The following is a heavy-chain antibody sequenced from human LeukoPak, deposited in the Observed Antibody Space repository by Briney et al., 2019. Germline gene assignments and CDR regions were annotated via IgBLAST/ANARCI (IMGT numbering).Heavy chain of an antibody. CDR3: AREYESDY. CDR2: ISTSGSYI. J-gene: IGHJ4*02. CDR1: GFTFSRYN. D-gene: IGHD3-3*01. Sequence: GGSLRLSCAASGFTFSRYNMNWVRQAPGKGLEWVSSISTSGSYIYYADSVKGRFTISRGNAKNSLYLQMNSLRAEDTAVYYCAREYESDYWGQGTLVTVSS. V-gene: IGHV3-21*01.